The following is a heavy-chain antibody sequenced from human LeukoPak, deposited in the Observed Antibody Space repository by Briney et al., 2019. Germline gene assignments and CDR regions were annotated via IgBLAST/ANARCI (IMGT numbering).Heavy chain of an antibody. Sequence: GGSLRLSCAASGFTFSNYAMRWVRQAPGKRLDCVSGITGSGDNTYFADSVEGRFTISRDNSKNMVYLQMNSLRVEDTAIYYCAKGYSDSTFFYWGQGTQVSVSS. CDR2: ITGSGDNT. CDR1: GFTFSNYA. CDR3: AKGYSDSTFFY. D-gene: IGHD5-12*01. V-gene: IGHV3-23*01. J-gene: IGHJ4*02.